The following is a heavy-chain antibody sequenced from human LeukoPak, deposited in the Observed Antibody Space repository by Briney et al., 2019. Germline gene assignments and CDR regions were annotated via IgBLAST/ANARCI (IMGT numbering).Heavy chain of an antibody. J-gene: IGHJ5*02. V-gene: IGHV3-48*03. CDR3: TRELGYSSGWRKNWFDP. Sequence: GGSLRLSCAASGFTFSSYEMNWVRQAPGKGLKWVSYISSSGSTIYYADSVKGRFTISRDNAKNSLYLQMNSLRAEDTAVYYCTRELGYSSGWRKNWFDPWGQGTLVTVSS. CDR1: GFTFSSYE. CDR2: ISSSGSTI. D-gene: IGHD6-19*01.